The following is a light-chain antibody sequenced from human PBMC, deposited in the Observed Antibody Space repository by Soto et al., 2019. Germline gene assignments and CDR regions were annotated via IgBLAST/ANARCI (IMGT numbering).Light chain of an antibody. J-gene: IGLJ1*01. CDR3: SSSTSSNTFV. CDR2: EVI. V-gene: IGLV2-14*01. Sequence: QSVLAQPASVSGAPGQSITISFTATNSDVNYVSWHQQHPGKAPKLMIYEVINRSSGVSARFSGSKSGNTASLTISGLQAEDEADYYCSSSTSSNTFVFGTGTKVTVL. CDR1: NSDVNY.